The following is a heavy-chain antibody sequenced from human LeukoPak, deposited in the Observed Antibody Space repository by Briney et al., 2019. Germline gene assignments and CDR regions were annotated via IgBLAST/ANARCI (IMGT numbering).Heavy chain of an antibody. CDR2: TYYRSKWYS. CDR1: GDSVSDNSAA. J-gene: IGHJ4*02. CDR3: ARDHNGYVDY. Sequence: SQTLSLTCAISGDSVSDNSAAWHWIRQSPSRGLEWLGRTYYRSKWYSDFAVSVKSRLTINPDTSKNQFSLQLNSVTPEDTAVYYCARDHNGYVDYWGQGTLVTVSS. V-gene: IGHV6-1*01. D-gene: IGHD2-8*01.